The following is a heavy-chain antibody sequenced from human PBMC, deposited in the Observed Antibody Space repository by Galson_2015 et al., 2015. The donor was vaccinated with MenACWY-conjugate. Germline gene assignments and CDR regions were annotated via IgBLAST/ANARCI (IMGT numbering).Heavy chain of an antibody. J-gene: IGHJ4*02. CDR2: ISSSSTYI. D-gene: IGHD2-21*01. Sequence: SLRLSCAASGFTFTTYNMNWVRQAPGKGLEWVSSISSSSTYIYYADSVKGRFTISRDNARNSLYLQVNRLRVEDTAVYYCARDGDRATEFDYWGQGTLVTFSS. CDR3: ARDGDRATEFDY. V-gene: IGHV3-21*01. CDR1: GFTFTTYN.